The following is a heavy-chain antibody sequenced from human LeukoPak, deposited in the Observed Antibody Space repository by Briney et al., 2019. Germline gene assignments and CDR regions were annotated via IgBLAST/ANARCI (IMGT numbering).Heavy chain of an antibody. D-gene: IGHD3-10*01. V-gene: IGHV4-38-2*02. CDR1: GNSISSGYY. CDR3: ARKGRGPYGSVNGYFDY. J-gene: IGHJ4*02. CDR2: IYHTGTT. Sequence: SETLSLTCTVSGNSISSGYYWGWIRQPPGKGLEWIGIIYHTGTTYYNSSLKSRVTISVDTSKDQFSLKLNFVTAADTAVYYCARKGRGPYGSVNGYFDYWGQGTLVTVSS.